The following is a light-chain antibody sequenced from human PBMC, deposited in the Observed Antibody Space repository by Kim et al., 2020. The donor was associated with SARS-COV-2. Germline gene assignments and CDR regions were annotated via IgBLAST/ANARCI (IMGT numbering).Light chain of an antibody. Sequence: AGEIATLSCRASQSVSSIFAWYQQKPGQAPRLLIYGASTRATGIPARFSGSGSGTEFTLTISSLQSEDFAVYYCQQYNNWPPIWAFGQGTKVDIK. CDR2: GAS. V-gene: IGKV3-15*01. J-gene: IGKJ1*01. CDR3: QQYNNWPPIWA. CDR1: QSVSSI.